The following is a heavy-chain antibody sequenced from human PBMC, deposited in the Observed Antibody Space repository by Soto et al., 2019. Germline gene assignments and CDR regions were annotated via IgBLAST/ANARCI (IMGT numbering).Heavy chain of an antibody. CDR3: ARGGDYGDYGYYYYGMDV. J-gene: IGHJ6*02. V-gene: IGHV4-34*01. Sequence: SETLSLTCAVYGGSFSGYYWSWIRQPPGKGLEWIGEINRSGSTNYNPSLKSRVTISVDTSKNQFSLKLSSVTAADTAVYYCARGGDYGDYGYYYYGMDVWGQGTTVTV. CDR1: GGSFSGYY. D-gene: IGHD4-17*01. CDR2: INRSGST.